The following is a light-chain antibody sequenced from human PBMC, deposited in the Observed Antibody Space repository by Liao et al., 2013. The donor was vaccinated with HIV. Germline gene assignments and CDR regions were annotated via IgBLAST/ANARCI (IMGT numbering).Light chain of an antibody. CDR2: KDS. V-gene: IGLV3-25*03. CDR3: QSADSSGSYV. CDR1: ALPKHY. Sequence: SYELTQPPSVSVSPGQTARITCSGDALPKHYAYWYQQKPGQAPVLVIYKDSERPSRIPERFSGSSSGTIVTLTISGVQAEDEADYYCQSADSSGSYVFGRGTKVTVL. J-gene: IGLJ1*01.